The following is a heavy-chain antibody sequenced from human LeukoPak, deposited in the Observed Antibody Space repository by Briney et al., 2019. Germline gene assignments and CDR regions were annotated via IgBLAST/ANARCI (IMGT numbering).Heavy chain of an antibody. CDR2: IYSGGST. CDR1: GFTVSSNY. CDR3: ASPTNGYCSGGSCYPDAFDI. Sequence: GGSLRLSCAASGFTVSSNYMSWVRQAPGKGLEWVSVIYSGGSTYYADSVKGRFTISRDNSKNTLYLQMNSLRAEDTAVYYCASPTNGYCSGGSCYPDAFDIWGQGTMVTVSS. V-gene: IGHV3-53*01. D-gene: IGHD2-15*01. J-gene: IGHJ3*02.